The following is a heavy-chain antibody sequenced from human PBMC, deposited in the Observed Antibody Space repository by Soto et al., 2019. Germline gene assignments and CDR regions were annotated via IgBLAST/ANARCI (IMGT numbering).Heavy chain of an antibody. J-gene: IGHJ6*02. V-gene: IGHV3-30-3*01. Sequence: PGGSLRLSCAASGFTFSSYAMHWVRQAAGKGLEWVAVISYDGSNKYYADSVKGRFTISRDNSKNTLYLQMNSLRAEDTAVYYCARAIAARLAAATRYGMDVWGQGTTVTVSS. CDR3: ARAIAARLAAATRYGMDV. D-gene: IGHD6-6*01. CDR2: ISYDGSNK. CDR1: GFTFSSYA.